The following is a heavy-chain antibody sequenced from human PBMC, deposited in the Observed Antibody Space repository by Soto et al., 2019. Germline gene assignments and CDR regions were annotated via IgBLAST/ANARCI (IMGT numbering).Heavy chain of an antibody. CDR1: GGSINNYY. V-gene: IGHV4-59*01. D-gene: IGHD1-26*01. J-gene: IGHJ4*02. CDR3: ARRYGGNFDY. Sequence: QVQLQESGPGLVKPSETLSLTCTVSGGSINNYYWSWIRQPPGKGLEWIGYIYYSGSTNYNPSLKRRVTISVDTSKNQFSLKLSSVTAAETAVYYCARRYGGNFDYWGQGTLVTVSS. CDR2: IYYSGST.